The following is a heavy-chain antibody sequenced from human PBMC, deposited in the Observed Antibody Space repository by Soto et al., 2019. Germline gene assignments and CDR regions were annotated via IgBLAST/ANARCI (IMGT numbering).Heavy chain of an antibody. J-gene: IGHJ4*02. CDR2: VYTSGST. CDR3: AREVVGNTWPGIFDS. Sequence: QEQLRESGPGLVKPSETLSLTCSISDDSIGPYYWTWIRQTPRKELQWIGYVYTSGSTKYNSSLKSRVTISLDASNSQLSLTMSSVTAADTGVYYCAREVVGNTWPGIFDSWDRGTLVVVSS. V-gene: IGHV4-4*08. CDR1: DDSIGPYY.